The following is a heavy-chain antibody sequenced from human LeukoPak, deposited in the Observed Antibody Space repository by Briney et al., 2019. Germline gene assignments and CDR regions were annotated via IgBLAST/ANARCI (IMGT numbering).Heavy chain of an antibody. D-gene: IGHD2-21*01. Sequence: GGSLRLSCGASGFTFSSYAMSWVRQAPGKGLEWVSTISGSGSSAYYADSVKGRFTISRDNSKNTLYLQMNSLRADDTAVYYCAPTYCGGDCYYGYWGQGTLVTVSS. V-gene: IGHV3-23*01. J-gene: IGHJ4*02. CDR2: ISGSGSSA. CDR3: APTYCGGDCYYGY. CDR1: GFTFSSYA.